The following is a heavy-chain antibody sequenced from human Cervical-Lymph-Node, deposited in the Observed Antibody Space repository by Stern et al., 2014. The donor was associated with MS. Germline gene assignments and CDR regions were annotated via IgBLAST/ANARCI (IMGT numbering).Heavy chain of an antibody. D-gene: IGHD3-16*01. V-gene: IGHV1-18*01. CDR3: TRYTYAFDY. CDR2: INVYNGNT. CDR1: GYTFTTYG. Sequence: VHLVESGGEVKKPGASVKVSCKASGYTFTTYGIYWVRQAPGQGLEWMGWINVYNGNTRYAQKFQGRVTLTTEISTSTAYMELRSLRSDDTAMYYCTRYTYAFDYWGQGTLVTVSS. J-gene: IGHJ4*02.